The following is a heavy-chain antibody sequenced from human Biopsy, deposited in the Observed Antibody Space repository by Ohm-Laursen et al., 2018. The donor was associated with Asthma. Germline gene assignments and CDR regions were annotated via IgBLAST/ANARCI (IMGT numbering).Heavy chain of an antibody. J-gene: IGHJ4*02. Sequence: SETLSLTCPVSPGSINDYYWNWIRQFPGKGLEWIGYVHSTGSTRFNPSLKSRLTISVDTSVDQVSLKLTSVTAADTAVYCCARATSTWSQSGPHYFDHWGQGTLVTVSS. D-gene: IGHD6-13*01. CDR3: ARATSTWSQSGPHYFDH. V-gene: IGHV4-59*01. CDR1: PGSINDYY. CDR2: VHSTGST.